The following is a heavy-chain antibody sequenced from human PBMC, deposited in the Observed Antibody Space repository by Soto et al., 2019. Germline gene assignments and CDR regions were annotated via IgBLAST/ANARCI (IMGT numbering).Heavy chain of an antibody. Sequence: PGGSLRLSCAASGCTFSSCAIHWVRRAPGKGLEWVAVISYDGSNKYSADSVKGRFTISRENSKNTRYLQMYSLRAEENTVYYSARDMITMIVVPGYFDIWGQGTMVTVSS. J-gene: IGHJ3*02. CDR1: GCTFSSCA. V-gene: IGHV3-30-3*01. CDR3: ARDMITMIVVPGYFDI. D-gene: IGHD3-22*01. CDR2: ISYDGSNK.